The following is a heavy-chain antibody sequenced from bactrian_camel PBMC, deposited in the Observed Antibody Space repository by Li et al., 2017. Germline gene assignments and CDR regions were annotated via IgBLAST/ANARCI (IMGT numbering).Heavy chain of an antibody. Sequence: QVQLVESGGGSALAGGSVRLSCAASGFTFSRWYMSWVRQAPGKGLEWVAMINPDGDKTDYADSVKGRFTISQDNAKSTVYLQMNSLKPEDTATYYCAADPPSFGICDNRIDRFVHHGQGTQVTVS. CDR1: GFTFSRWY. V-gene: IGHV3-2*01. D-gene: IGHD5*01. J-gene: IGHJ4*01. CDR2: INPDGDKT.